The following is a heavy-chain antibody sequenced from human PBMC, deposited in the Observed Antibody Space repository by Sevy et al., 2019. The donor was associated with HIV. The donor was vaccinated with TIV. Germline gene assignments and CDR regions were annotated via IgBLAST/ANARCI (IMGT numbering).Heavy chain of an antibody. J-gene: IGHJ4*02. CDR2: LNWDSGSV. Sequence: GGSLRLSCAASGFTFDDFAMHWVRQVPGKGLEWVSGLNWDSGSVAYADSVKCRFTISRDNAKNALFLQMNSLRAEDTALYYCAKDIGATGIAVVANWGQGIQVTVSS. V-gene: IGHV3-9*01. CDR1: GFTFDDFA. D-gene: IGHD6-19*01. CDR3: AKDIGATGIAVVAN.